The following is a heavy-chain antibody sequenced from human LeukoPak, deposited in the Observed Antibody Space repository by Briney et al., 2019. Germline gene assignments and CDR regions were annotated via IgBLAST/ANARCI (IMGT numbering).Heavy chain of an antibody. D-gene: IGHD6-13*01. CDR2: VSDSGST. V-gene: IGHV4-59*01. J-gene: IGHJ5*01. Sequence: KASETLSLTCTVSRGSISGFYWSWIRQPPGKGLEWIGYVSDSGSTNYNSSLRSRVTISRDTSTNQFSLKLSSVTTADTAVYYCATAGQLLVFGSRGQGTLVTVSS. CDR1: RGSISGFY. CDR3: ATAGQLLVFGS.